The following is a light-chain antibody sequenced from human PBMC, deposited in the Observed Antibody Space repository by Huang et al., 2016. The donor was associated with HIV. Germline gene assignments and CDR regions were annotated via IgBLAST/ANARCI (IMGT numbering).Light chain of an antibody. Sequence: EIVLTQSPGTLSLSPGERATLSCRASQSISSSSLAWYLQKPGQAPTLLIHRASTRATDIPDRFSGSGSGTDFTLTISRLEPEDFAVYYCHQYGSPPFTFGPGTKVDIK. J-gene: IGKJ3*01. CDR2: RAS. V-gene: IGKV3-20*01. CDR1: QSISSSS. CDR3: HQYGSPPFT.